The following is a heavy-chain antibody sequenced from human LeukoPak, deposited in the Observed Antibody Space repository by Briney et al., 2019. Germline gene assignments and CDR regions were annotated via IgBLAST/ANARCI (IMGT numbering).Heavy chain of an antibody. J-gene: IGHJ4*02. CDR1: GFTFSSYR. Sequence: AGGSLRLSCAAFGFTFSSYRMSWVRHAPGKGLEWLSSISASSNNIYYADSVKGRFTISRDNSKSTVYLQMNSLRAEDTAVYYCAKFWDFGDYAIDYWGQGTLVTVSS. CDR3: AKFWDFGDYAIDY. D-gene: IGHD4-17*01. CDR2: ISASSNNI. V-gene: IGHV3-48*01.